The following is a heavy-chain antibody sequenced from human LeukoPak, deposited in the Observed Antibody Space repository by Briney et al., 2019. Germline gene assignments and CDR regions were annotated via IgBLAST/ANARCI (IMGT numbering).Heavy chain of an antibody. CDR2: ISSNGGST. D-gene: IGHD3-10*01. Sequence: GRSLRLSCSASGFTFSSYAMHWVRQAPGKGLEYVSAISSNGGSTYYADSVKGRFTISRDNSKNTLYLQMSSLRAEDTAVYYCVKGRMVRGVTYYYYGMDVWGKGTTVTVSS. CDR1: GFTFSSYA. CDR3: VKGRMVRGVTYYYYGMDV. V-gene: IGHV3-64D*06. J-gene: IGHJ6*04.